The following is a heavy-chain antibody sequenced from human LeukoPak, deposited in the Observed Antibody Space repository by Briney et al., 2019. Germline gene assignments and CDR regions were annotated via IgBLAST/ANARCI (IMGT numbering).Heavy chain of an antibody. V-gene: IGHV3-30*02. CDR3: AKETTFAYYDTFEY. CDR1: GFSFSTAG. D-gene: IGHD3-16*01. CDR2: IRFDGTNI. J-gene: IGHJ3*01. Sequence: GGSLRLSCLGSGFSFSTAGIHWVRLPPGKGLEWVTHIRFDGTNIHYLDSVKGRFTVSRDNSKNTVYLQMNNARPEDTALYYCAKETTFAYYDTFEYWGRGAMVTVSS.